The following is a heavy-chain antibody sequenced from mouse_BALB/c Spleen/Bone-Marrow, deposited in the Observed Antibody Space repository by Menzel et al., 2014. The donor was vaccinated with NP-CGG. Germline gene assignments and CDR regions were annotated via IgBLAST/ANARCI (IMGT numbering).Heavy chain of an antibody. V-gene: IGHV14-3*02. Sequence: VQLQQSGAELVKPGASVKLSCTASGFNIKDTYMHWVKRRPEQGLEWIGRIDPANGNTKYGPKFQGKATITADTSSNTAYLQLSSLTSEDTAVYYCAVYDYEGFAYWGQGTLVTVSA. D-gene: IGHD2-4*01. CDR1: GFNIKDTY. CDR2: IDPANGNT. J-gene: IGHJ3*01. CDR3: AVYDYEGFAY.